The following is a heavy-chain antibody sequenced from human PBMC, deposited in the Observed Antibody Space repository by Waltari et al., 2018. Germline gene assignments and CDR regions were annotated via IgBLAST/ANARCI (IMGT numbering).Heavy chain of an antibody. D-gene: IGHD6-13*01. V-gene: IGHV4-61*09. J-gene: IGHJ4*02. CDR1: GGSISSGSYY. Sequence: QVQLQESGPGLVKPSQTLSLTCTVSGGSISSGSYYWSWIRQPAGKGLEWIGYIYTSWTTHYTPSLKRRVTISVDTSKNQFSLKLSSVTAADTAVYYCARLSIAAAGRYFDYWGQGTLVTVSS. CDR3: ARLSIAAAGRYFDY. CDR2: IYTSWTT.